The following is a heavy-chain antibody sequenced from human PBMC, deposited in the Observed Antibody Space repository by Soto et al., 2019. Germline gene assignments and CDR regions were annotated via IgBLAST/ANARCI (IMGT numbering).Heavy chain of an antibody. J-gene: IGHJ6*02. Sequence: ESGPTLVNPTQTLTLTCTFSGFSLSTSGMCVSWIRQPPGKALEWLALLDWDDDKYYSTSLKTMLTISKDPSKNQVALTMTNMDPVDTATFYCARLPRRRGAIFGVVYADYYYGMDVWGQGTRVTVS. CDR3: ARLPRRRGAIFGVVYADYYYGMDV. CDR2: LDWDDDK. D-gene: IGHD3-3*01. V-gene: IGHV2-70*01. CDR1: GFSLSTSGMC.